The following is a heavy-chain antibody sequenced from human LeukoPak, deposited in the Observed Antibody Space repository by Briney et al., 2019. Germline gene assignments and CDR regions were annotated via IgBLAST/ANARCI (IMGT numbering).Heavy chain of an antibody. CDR3: AGAPMYGSSYFDY. Sequence: GGSLRLSCAASGFIFDNYAMNWVRQAPGKGLEWVSSISSSNAFIYYADSVTGRFTISGDNPKNSLYLQMSSLRAEDTAVYYCAGAPMYGSSYFDYWGQGTLVTVSS. D-gene: IGHD3-10*01. CDR2: ISSSNAFI. CDR1: GFIFDNYA. J-gene: IGHJ4*02. V-gene: IGHV3-21*01.